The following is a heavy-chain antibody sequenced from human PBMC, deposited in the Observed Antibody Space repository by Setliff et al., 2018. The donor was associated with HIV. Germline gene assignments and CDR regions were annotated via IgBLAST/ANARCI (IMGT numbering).Heavy chain of an antibody. J-gene: IGHJ6*03. CDR2: IFYTGST. CDR3: VRGYCSSTTCYDDYYYMDV. Sequence: SETLSLTCAVSGYSISSGYYWGWIRQTPGKGLEWIAYIFYTGSTNYNPSLKSRVTISVDTSKNQFFLKLSSVTAADTAVYYCVRGYCSSTTCYDDYYYMDVWGKGSTVTVSS. V-gene: IGHV4-38-2*01. D-gene: IGHD2-2*01. CDR1: GYSISSGYY.